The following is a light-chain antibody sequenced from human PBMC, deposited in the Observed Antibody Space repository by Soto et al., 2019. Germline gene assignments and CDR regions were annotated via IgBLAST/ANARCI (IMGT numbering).Light chain of an antibody. CDR2: GAS. V-gene: IGKV3-15*01. J-gene: IGKJ2*03. CDR3: QQYNNWPREYS. Sequence: IVMTQSPATLSVSPGASATLSCRASQSVSSTLAWYQQKPGQAPRLLIYGASTRATGIPARFSGSGSATDFTLTISSLQSEDFAVYYCQQYNNWPREYSFGQGTKLEIK. CDR1: QSVSST.